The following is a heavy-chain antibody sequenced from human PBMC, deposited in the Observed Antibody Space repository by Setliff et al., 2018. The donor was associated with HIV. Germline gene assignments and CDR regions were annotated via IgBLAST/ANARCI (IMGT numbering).Heavy chain of an antibody. CDR3: ARAGGENCSSTSCSPPHFDY. D-gene: IGHD2-2*01. CDR1: GGSISSYY. CDR2: IYYSGST. J-gene: IGHJ4*02. Sequence: PSETLSLTCTVSGGSISSYYWSWIRQPPGKGLEWIGYIYYSGSTNYNPSLKSRVTISVDTSKNQFSLKLSSVTAADTAVYYCARAGGENCSSTSCSPPHFDYWGQGTLVTVSS. V-gene: IGHV4-59*12.